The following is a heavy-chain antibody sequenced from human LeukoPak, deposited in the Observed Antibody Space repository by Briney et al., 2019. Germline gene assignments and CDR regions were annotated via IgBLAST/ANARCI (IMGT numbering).Heavy chain of an antibody. D-gene: IGHD2-2*02. CDR2: IYSGGST. CDR3: ARIGYCSRTSCHTGYYYGMDV. V-gene: IGHV3-53*01. Sequence: GGSLRLSCAASGFTFSSNYMSWVRQAPGKGLEWVSVIYSGGSTYYTDSVTGRFTISRDDSKNTLYLQMSSLRVEDTAVYYCARIGYCSRTSCHTGYYYGMDVWGQGTTVTVSS. J-gene: IGHJ6*02. CDR1: GFTFSSNY.